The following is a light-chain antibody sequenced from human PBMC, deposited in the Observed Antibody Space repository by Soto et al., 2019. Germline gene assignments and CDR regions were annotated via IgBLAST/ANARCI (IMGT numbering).Light chain of an antibody. J-gene: IGKJ1*01. CDR3: QQYYSYPWT. Sequence: IRMTQSPSSLSASKGDRVTITCRASQGISSYLAWYQQKPGKAPKLLIYAASTLQSGVPSRFSGSGSGTDFTLTISCLQSEDFATYYCQQYYSYPWTFGQGTKVEIK. CDR1: QGISSY. V-gene: IGKV1-8*01. CDR2: AAS.